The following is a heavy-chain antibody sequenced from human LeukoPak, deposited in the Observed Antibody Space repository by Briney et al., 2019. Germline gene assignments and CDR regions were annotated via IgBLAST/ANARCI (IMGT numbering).Heavy chain of an antibody. CDR1: GYTFTGYY. V-gene: IGHV1-2*02. CDR3: ARDPANYDSSGLVDY. J-gene: IGHJ4*02. D-gene: IGHD3-22*01. Sequence: GASVKVSCKASGYTFTGYYMHWVRQAPGQGLEWMGWINPNSGGTNYAQKFQGRVTMTRDTSISTAYMELSRLRSDDTAVYYCARDPANYDSSGLVDYWGQGTLVTVSS. CDR2: INPNSGGT.